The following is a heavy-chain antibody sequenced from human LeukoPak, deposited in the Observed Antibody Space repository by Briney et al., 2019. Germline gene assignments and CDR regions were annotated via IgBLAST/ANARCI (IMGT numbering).Heavy chain of an antibody. V-gene: IGHV3-53*01. CDR3: ARSLGYSYGDY. D-gene: IGHD5-18*01. Sequence: GSLRLSCTVSGFTVSSNSMSWVRQAPGKGLEWVSFIYSDNTHYSDSVKGRFTISRDNSKNTLYLQMNSLRAEDTAVYYCARSLGYSYGDYWGQGTLVTVSS. CDR2: IYSDNT. CDR1: GFTVSSNS. J-gene: IGHJ4*02.